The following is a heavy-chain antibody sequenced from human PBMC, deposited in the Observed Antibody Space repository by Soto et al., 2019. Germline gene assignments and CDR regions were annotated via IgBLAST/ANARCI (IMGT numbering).Heavy chain of an antibody. CDR3: ARMGPRIRITIFGVARYNWFDP. J-gene: IGHJ5*02. V-gene: IGHV1-18*01. Sequence: ASVKVSCKASGYTFTSYGISWVRQAPGQGLEWKGWISAYNGNTNYAQKLQGRVTMTTDTSTSTAYMELRSLRSDDTDVYYCARMGPRIRITIFGVARYNWFDPWGQGTLVTVSS. CDR1: GYTFTSYG. D-gene: IGHD3-3*01. CDR2: ISAYNGNT.